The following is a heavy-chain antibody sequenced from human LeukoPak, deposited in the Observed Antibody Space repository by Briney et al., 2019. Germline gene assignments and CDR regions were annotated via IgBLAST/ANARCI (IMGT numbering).Heavy chain of an antibody. J-gene: IGHJ5*02. D-gene: IGHD3-16*01. Sequence: PGGSLRLSCAASGFTFSSYAMSWVRQAPGKGLEWVSSISSSSSYIYYADSVKGRFTISRDNAKNSLYLQMNSLRAEDTAVYYCARGVSVVYERVMNWFDLWGQGTLVTVSS. CDR1: GFTFSSYA. CDR2: ISSSSSYI. CDR3: ARGVSVVYERVMNWFDL. V-gene: IGHV3-21*01.